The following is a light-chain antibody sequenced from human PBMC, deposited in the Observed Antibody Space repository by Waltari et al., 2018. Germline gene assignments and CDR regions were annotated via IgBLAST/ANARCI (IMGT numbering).Light chain of an antibody. CDR2: EAS. CDR1: EDITNY. V-gene: IGKV1-33*01. Sequence: DIQMTQSPSSLSASVGDRVTITCQATEDITNYLNWYQQKPRKAPKLLIYEASNLETGVPSRFSGSGSGTDFTFAISSLQPEDVATYYCQQYHDLPTFGQGTRLEIK. CDR3: QQYHDLPT. J-gene: IGKJ5*01.